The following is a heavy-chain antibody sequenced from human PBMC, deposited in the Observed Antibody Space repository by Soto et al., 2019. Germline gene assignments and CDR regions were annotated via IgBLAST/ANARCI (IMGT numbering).Heavy chain of an antibody. CDR1: GYSFSTYW. Sequence: GESLKISCKGSGYSFSTYWIGWVRQMPGKGLEWMGIIYPDDSGTTYSPSFQGQVTISADKSISTAYLQWSSLKASDTAMYYCARSYYSYYGMDVWGQGTTVTVSS. D-gene: IGHD3-10*01. CDR3: ARSYYSYYGMDV. V-gene: IGHV5-51*01. J-gene: IGHJ6*02. CDR2: IYPDDSGT.